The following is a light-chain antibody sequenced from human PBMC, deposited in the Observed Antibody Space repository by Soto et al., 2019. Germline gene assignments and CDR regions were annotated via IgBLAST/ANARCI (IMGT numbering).Light chain of an antibody. CDR1: QSISSW. CDR3: QQDNSYSWT. Sequence: DIQMTQSPSTLSASVGDRVTITCRASQSISSWLAWYQQKPGKAPKLLISKASSLESGVPSRFSGSGSGTEFTLTISSLQPDDFATYYCQQDNSYSWTFGQGTKVEIK. CDR2: KAS. V-gene: IGKV1-5*03. J-gene: IGKJ1*01.